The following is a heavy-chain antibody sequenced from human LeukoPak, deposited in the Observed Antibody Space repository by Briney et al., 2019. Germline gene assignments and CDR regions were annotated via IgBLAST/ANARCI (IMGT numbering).Heavy chain of an antibody. CDR3: AKDNYDILTGYDYFDY. D-gene: IGHD3-9*01. Sequence: SETLSLTCTVSGGSISSYYWSWIRQPPGKGLEWIGSIYYSGSTYYNPSLKSRVTISVDTSKNQFSLKLSSVTAADTAVYYCAKDNYDILTGYDYFDYWGQGTLVTVSS. J-gene: IGHJ4*02. V-gene: IGHV4-39*07. CDR2: IYYSGST. CDR1: GGSISSYY.